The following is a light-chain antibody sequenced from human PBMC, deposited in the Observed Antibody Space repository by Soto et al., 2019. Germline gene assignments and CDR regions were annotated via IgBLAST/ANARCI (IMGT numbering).Light chain of an antibody. CDR2: DAS. J-gene: IGKJ2*01. V-gene: IGKV3-11*01. CDR1: QSVSSY. Sequence: EIVLTQSPATLSLSPGERATLSCRASQSVSSYLAWYQQKPGQAPRLLIYDASNRATGIPARFSGSGSGTDFARTIGGVEAEDFAVYCCQQGSSWPPTFGGGTRLEVK. CDR3: QQGSSWPPT.